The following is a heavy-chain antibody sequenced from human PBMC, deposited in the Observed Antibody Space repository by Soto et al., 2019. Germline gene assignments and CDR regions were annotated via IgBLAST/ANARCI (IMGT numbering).Heavy chain of an antibody. CDR1: GFTFSSYN. CDR2: ISRSGDRT. Sequence: EVQLVESGEGLVQPGGSLGLSCAASGFTFSSYNIHWIRQAPGKGLEFVSAISRSGDRTYYADSVKGRFTITRDNSKNTVWLQMGSLRAEDMAVYYCARARCSTGQRYYFDYWARGALVSVSS. CDR3: ARARCSTGQRYYFDY. D-gene: IGHD2-2*01. J-gene: IGHJ4*02. V-gene: IGHV3-64*02.